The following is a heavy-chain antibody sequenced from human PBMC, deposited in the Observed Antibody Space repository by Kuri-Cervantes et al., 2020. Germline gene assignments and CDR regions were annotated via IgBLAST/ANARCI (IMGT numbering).Heavy chain of an antibody. CDR2: ISWNSGSI. D-gene: IGHD5-24*01. Sequence: LSLTCAVSGYSISSGYYWGWIRQPPGKGLEWVSGISWNSGSIGYADSVKGRFTISRDNTKNSLYLQMNSLRGEDTALYYCAKDRNYQPNYFDYWGQGTLVTVSS. V-gene: IGHV3-9*01. J-gene: IGHJ4*02. CDR1: GYSISSGYY. CDR3: AKDRNYQPNYFDY.